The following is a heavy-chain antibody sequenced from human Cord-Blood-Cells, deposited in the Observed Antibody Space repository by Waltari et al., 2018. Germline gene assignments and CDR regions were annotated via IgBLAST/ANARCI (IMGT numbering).Heavy chain of an antibody. Sequence: QVQLVQSGAGVNQPGSSARVSCKASGGIFSSYAISWVRQAPGQGLEWMGGIIPIFGTANYAQKFQGRVTITADESTSTAYMGLSSLRSEDTAVYYCARGGVRHSIVVVTAIPNYYYGM. CDR2: IIPIFGTA. D-gene: IGHD2-21*02. J-gene: IGHJ6*01. CDR3: ARGGVRHSIVVVTAIPNYYYGM. V-gene: IGHV1-69*01. CDR1: GGIFSSYA.